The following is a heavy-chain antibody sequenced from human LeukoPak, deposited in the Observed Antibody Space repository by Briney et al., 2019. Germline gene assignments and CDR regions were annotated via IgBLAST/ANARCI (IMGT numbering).Heavy chain of an antibody. CDR3: AKDGSYSGHQYFQH. J-gene: IGHJ1*01. Sequence: GGSLRLSRAASGFTFTSYSMNWVRQAPGKGLEWVSTISGGGGSTYYADSVKGRFTISRDNAKNSLYLQMNSLRPEDTALYYCAKDGSYSGHQYFQHWGQGTLVTVSS. CDR1: GFTFTSYS. V-gene: IGHV3-23*01. CDR2: ISGGGGST. D-gene: IGHD1-26*01.